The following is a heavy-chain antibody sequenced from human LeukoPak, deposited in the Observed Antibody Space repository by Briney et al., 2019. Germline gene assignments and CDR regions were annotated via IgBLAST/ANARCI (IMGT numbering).Heavy chain of an antibody. D-gene: IGHD3-3*01. Sequence: GGSLRLSCAASGFTFSSYGMHWVSQAPGKGLEWVAVISYDGSKKYYADSVKGCFTISRDNSKNTLYLQMNSLRAEDTAVYYCPKGAPALNDFWSGFLDYWGQGTLVTVSS. J-gene: IGHJ4*02. CDR2: ISYDGSKK. CDR3: PKGAPALNDFWSGFLDY. CDR1: GFTFSSYG. V-gene: IGHV3-30*18.